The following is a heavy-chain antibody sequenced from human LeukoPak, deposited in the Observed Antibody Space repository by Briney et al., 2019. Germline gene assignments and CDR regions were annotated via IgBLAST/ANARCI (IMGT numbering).Heavy chain of an antibody. D-gene: IGHD4-17*01. CDR1: GCTFSNYN. V-gene: IGHV3-21*01. CDR3: ARTAFMSDNYGFYYYYYMDV. J-gene: IGHJ6*03. CDR2: IRRTGTYI. Sequence: PGGSLTLSCAAPGCTFSNYNMNWVRQAPGKGLEWVASIRRTGTYIYYADSVKGRFTISRDNAKNSLYLQMNSLGVEDTAVYYCARTAFMSDNYGFYYYYYMDVWGKGTAVTVYS.